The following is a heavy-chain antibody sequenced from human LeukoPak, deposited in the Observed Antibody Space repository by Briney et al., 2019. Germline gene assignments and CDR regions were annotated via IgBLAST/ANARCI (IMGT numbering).Heavy chain of an antibody. CDR3: ARESTTGVDY. D-gene: IGHD1-1*01. V-gene: IGHV4-59*01. CDR2: IYYSGST. Sequence: SETLSLTCTVSGGSISSYYWSWIRQPPGKGLEWIGYIYYSGSTNYNPSLKSRVTISVDTSKNQFSLKLSSVTAADTAVYYCARESTTGVDYWGQGTLVTVSS. CDR1: GGSISSYY. J-gene: IGHJ4*02.